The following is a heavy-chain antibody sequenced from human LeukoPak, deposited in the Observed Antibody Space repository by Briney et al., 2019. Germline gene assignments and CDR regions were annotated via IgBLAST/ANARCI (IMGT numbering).Heavy chain of an antibody. V-gene: IGHV3-30*03. CDR1: GFTFSSYG. CDR2: ISFDGSSK. D-gene: IGHD3-16*02. J-gene: IGHJ5*02. Sequence: GGSPRLSCAASGFTFSSYGMHWVRQAPGKGLEWVAVISFDGSSKYYADSVKGRFTISRDNSKNTLYLQMNSLRAEDTAVYYCARAMSVWGSCRHPEFDPWGQGTLVTVSS. CDR3: ARAMSVWGSCRHPEFDP.